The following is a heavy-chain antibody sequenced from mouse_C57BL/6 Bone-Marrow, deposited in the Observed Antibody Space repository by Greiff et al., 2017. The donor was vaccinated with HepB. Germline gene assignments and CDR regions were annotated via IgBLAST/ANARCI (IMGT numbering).Heavy chain of an antibody. CDR3: ARSIYYYGSSFSWFAY. CDR1: GYTFTSYG. V-gene: IGHV1-81*01. J-gene: IGHJ3*01. Sequence: QVQLQQSGAELARPGASVKLSCKASGYTFTSYGISWVKQRTGQGLEWIGEIYPRSGNTYYNEKFKGKATLTADKSSSTAYMELRSLTSEDSAVYFCARSIYYYGSSFSWFAYWGQGNLVTVSA. CDR2: IYPRSGNT. D-gene: IGHD1-1*01.